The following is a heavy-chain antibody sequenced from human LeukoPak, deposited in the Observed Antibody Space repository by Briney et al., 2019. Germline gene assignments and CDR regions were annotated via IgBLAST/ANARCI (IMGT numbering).Heavy chain of an antibody. CDR3: ARGTSRDYYYYYMDV. D-gene: IGHD2-8*01. J-gene: IGHJ6*03. CDR1: GFTFSNAW. V-gene: IGHV3-15*01. Sequence: GGSLRLSCAASGFTFSNAWMSWVRQAPGKGLEWVGRIKSKTDGGTTDYAAPVKGRFTISRDDSKNTLYLQMNSLRAEDTAVYYCARGTSRDYYYYYMDVWGKGTTVTVSS. CDR2: IKSKTDGGTT.